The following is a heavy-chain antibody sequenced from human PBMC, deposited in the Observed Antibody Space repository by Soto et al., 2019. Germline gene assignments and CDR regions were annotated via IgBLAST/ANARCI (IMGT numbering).Heavy chain of an antibody. D-gene: IGHD3-3*01. V-gene: IGHV3-23*01. J-gene: IGHJ4*02. CDR2: ISGSDGET. CDR3: ARWSYLDY. CDR1: GFSFGSYA. Sequence: SGGSLRLSCAASGFSFGSYALSWVRQAPGKGLEWVSTISGSDGETFYADSVKGRFSISRDTSQSTLYLQMNSLRADDTAMYYCARWSYLDYWGQGTRVTVS.